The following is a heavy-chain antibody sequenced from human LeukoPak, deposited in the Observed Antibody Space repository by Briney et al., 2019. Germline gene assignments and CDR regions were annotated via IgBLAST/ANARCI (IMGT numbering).Heavy chain of an antibody. CDR2: ISYDGSNK. V-gene: IGHV3-30*04. D-gene: IGHD6-19*01. CDR3: ARDRSEWLVGLGP. Sequence: PGRSLRLSCAASGFTFSSYAMHWVRQAPGKGLEWVAVISYDGSNKYYADSVKGRFTISRDNSKNTLYLQMNSLRAEDTAVYYCARDRSEWLVGLGPWGQGTLVTVSS. J-gene: IGHJ5*02. CDR1: GFTFSSYA.